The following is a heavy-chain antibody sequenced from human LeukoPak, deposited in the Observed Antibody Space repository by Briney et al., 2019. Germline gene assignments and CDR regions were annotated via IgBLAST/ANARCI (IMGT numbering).Heavy chain of an antibody. CDR1: GFTFSSYA. CDR2: ISYDGSNK. V-gene: IGHV3-30*01. Sequence: PGRSLRLPCAASGFTFSSYAMHWVRQAPGKGLEWVAVISYDGSNKYYADSVKGRFTISRDNSKNTLYLQMNSLRAEDTAVYYCARDFGPWELLRPDYWGQGTLVTVSS. J-gene: IGHJ4*02. CDR3: ARDFGPWELLRPDY. D-gene: IGHD1-26*01.